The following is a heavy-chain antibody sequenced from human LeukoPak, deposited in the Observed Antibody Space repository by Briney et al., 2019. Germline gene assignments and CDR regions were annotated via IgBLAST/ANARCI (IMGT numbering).Heavy chain of an antibody. CDR2: MSYGGST. V-gene: IGHV4-39*07. Sequence: SETLSLTCTVSGGSISSSSYYWGWVRQPPGKGLEWIASMSYGGSTYYNPSLKSRVTISVDTSKNQFFLKLSSVTAADTAVYYCALPFGGPFDIWGQGTMVIVSS. D-gene: IGHD3-16*01. J-gene: IGHJ3*02. CDR1: GGSISSSSYY. CDR3: ALPFGGPFDI.